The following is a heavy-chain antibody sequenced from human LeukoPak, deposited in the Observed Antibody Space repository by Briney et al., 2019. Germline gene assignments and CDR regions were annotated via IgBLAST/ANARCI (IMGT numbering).Heavy chain of an antibody. CDR2: IYYRGNT. CDR3: ARWNTAMVRFAY. Sequence: SETLSLTCTVSGGSISSTNYHWGWIRQPPGKGLEWIGSIYYRGNTYYNPSLKSRVTISVDTSKNQFSLKLGSVTAADTAVYYCARWNTAMVRFAYWGQGTLVTVSS. V-gene: IGHV4-39*07. CDR1: GGSISSTNYH. D-gene: IGHD5-18*01. J-gene: IGHJ4*02.